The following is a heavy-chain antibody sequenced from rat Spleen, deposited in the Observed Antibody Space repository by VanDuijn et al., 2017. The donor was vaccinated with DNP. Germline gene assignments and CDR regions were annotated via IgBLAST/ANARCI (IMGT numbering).Heavy chain of an antibody. J-gene: IGHJ2*01. Sequence: EVQLQESGPGLVKPSQSLSLTCSVTGYSITSDYWGWIRKFPGNKMEWIGHISYSGRTTYNPSLKSRISITRDTWKNQFFLHLNSVSTEDTATYYCARWKIGPHYFDDWGQGVMVTVSS. D-gene: IGHD1-5*01. V-gene: IGHV3-1*01. CDR2: ISYSGRT. CDR1: GYSITSDY. CDR3: ARWKIGPHYFDD.